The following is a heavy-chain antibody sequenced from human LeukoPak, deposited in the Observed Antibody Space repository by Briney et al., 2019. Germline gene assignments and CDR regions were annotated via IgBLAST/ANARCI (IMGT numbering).Heavy chain of an antibody. CDR3: ARSWSNNWPARCSDP. J-gene: IGHJ5*02. CDR1: GYTFTSYY. D-gene: IGHD1-1*01. CDR2: INPSGGST. Sequence: ASVKVSCKASGYTFTSYYMHWVRQAPGQGLEWMGIINPSGGSTSYAQKFQGRVTMTRDTSTSTVYMELSSLRSEDTAVYYCARSWSNNWPARCSDPWGQGTLVTVSS. V-gene: IGHV1-46*01.